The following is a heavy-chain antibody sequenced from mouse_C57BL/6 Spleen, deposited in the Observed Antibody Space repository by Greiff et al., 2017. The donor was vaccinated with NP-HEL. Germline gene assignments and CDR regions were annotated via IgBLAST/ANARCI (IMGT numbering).Heavy chain of an antibody. Sequence: QVHVKQSGAELVKPGASVKLSCKASGYTFTSYWMHWVKQRPGQGLEWIGMIHPNSGSTNYNEKFKSKATLTVDKSSSTAYMQLSSLTSEDSAVYYCARSGLTGTMDYWGQGTSVTVSS. J-gene: IGHJ4*01. D-gene: IGHD4-1*01. CDR3: ARSGLTGTMDY. CDR1: GYTFTSYW. V-gene: IGHV1-64*01. CDR2: IHPNSGST.